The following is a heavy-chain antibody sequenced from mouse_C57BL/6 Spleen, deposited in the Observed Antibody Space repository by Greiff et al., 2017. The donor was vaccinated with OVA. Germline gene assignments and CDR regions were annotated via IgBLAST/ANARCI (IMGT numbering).Heavy chain of an antibody. J-gene: IGHJ2*01. D-gene: IGHD2-4*01. CDR3: ARSLLSYDYDDEENYFDY. CDR1: GYTFTDYN. CDR2: INPNNGGT. Sequence: EVKLQESGPELVKPGASVKMSCKASGYTFTDYNMHWVKQSHGKSLEWIGYINPNNGGTSYNQKFKGKATLTVNKSSSTAYMELRSLTSEDSAVYYCARSLLSYDYDDEENYFDYWGQGTTLTVSS. V-gene: IGHV1-22*01.